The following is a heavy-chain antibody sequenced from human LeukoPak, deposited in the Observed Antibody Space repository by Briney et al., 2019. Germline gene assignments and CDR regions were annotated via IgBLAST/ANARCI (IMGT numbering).Heavy chain of an antibody. D-gene: IGHD3-10*01. CDR2: MNPNSGNT. CDR1: GYTFTSYD. CDR3: ARSYGSGRDYYYYMDV. Sequence: ASVKVSCKASGYTFTSYDINWVRQATGQGLEWMGWMNPNSGNTGYAQKFQGRVTMTRNTSISTAYMEPSSLRSEDTAVYYCARSYGSGRDYYYYMDVWGKGTTVTVSS. V-gene: IGHV1-8*01. J-gene: IGHJ6*03.